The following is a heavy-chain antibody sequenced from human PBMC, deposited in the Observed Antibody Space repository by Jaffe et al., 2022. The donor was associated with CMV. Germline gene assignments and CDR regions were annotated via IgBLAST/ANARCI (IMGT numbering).Heavy chain of an antibody. CDR1: GGSISSYY. Sequence: QVQLQESGPGLVKPSETLSLTCTVSGGSISSYYWSWIRQPPGKGLEWIGYIYYSGSTNYNPSLKSRVTISVDTSKNQFSLKLSSVTAADTAVYYCARTMVRGVIVNWFDPWGQGTLVTVSS. J-gene: IGHJ5*02. V-gene: IGHV4-59*01. CDR3: ARTMVRGVIVNWFDP. CDR2: IYYSGST. D-gene: IGHD3-10*01.